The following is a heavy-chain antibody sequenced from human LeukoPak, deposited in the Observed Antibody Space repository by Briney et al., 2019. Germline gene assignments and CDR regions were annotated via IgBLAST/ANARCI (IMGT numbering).Heavy chain of an antibody. D-gene: IGHD4-23*01. Sequence: SETLSLTCAVSGGSFFGYHWNWVRQVPGKGLEWIGEINHRGITNYNPSLKSRVTISVDKSKNQFSLRLRSVTAADTAIYYCARDPTTVITTPCYFDDWGQGTLVTVSS. V-gene: IGHV4-34*01. CDR2: INHRGIT. CDR1: GGSFFGYH. CDR3: ARDPTTVITTPCYFDD. J-gene: IGHJ4*02.